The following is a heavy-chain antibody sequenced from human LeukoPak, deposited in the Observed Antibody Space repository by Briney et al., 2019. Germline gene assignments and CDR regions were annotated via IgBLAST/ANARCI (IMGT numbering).Heavy chain of an antibody. V-gene: IGHV3-23*01. D-gene: IGHD3-10*01. Sequence: GGSLRLSCAASGFTLSNYPMGWVRQAPVKGLEWLSAIGEEKSGSWTKSADSVKGRFTISRDNSKKTLSLQMNSLRAEDTALYYCAKDQSPASGTHDALDIWGQGTMVTVSS. CDR2: IGEEKSGSWT. CDR3: AKDQSPASGTHDALDI. J-gene: IGHJ3*02. CDR1: GFTLSNYP.